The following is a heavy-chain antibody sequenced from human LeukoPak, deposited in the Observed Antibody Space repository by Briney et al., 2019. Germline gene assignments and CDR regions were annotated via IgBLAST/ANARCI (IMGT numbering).Heavy chain of an antibody. CDR1: GGSISSYY. V-gene: IGHV4-59*08. Sequence: SEALSHTCTVSGGSISSYYWSWIRQPPGKELEWIGYFHYSGTTNYNPSLKSRVTISVDTSKNQFSLKLRFVTAADTAVYYCARTYSSGAFDIWGQGTMVTVSS. CDR3: ARTYSSGAFDI. J-gene: IGHJ3*02. D-gene: IGHD6-25*01. CDR2: FHYSGTT.